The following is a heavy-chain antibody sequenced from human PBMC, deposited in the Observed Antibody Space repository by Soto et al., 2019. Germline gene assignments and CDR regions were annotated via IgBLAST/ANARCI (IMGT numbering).Heavy chain of an antibody. J-gene: IGHJ4*02. CDR1: GYTFSGYY. Sequence: QVQLVQSGAEVKKPGASVKVSCKASGYTFSGYYIHWVRQAPGQGLEWMGWINPNSGGTKYAQKFQGRVTLTRDTSISTAYMELGRLRSDDTATYFCAPVGITGTVGLHFWGQGTLVTVSS. D-gene: IGHD1-7*01. V-gene: IGHV1-2*02. CDR2: INPNSGGT. CDR3: APVGITGTVGLHF.